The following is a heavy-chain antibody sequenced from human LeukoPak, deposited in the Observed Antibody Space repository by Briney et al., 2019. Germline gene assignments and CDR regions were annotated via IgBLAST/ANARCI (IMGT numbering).Heavy chain of an antibody. CDR1: GFTVSSNY. J-gene: IGHJ4*02. CDR2: IYSGGST. D-gene: IGHD2-21*02. Sequence: GGSLRLSCAASGFTVSSNYMSWVRQAPGKGLEWASVIYSGGSTYYADSVKGRFTISRDNSKNTLYLQMNSLRAEDTAVYYCARWVVTATLFDYWGQGTLVTVSS. CDR3: ARWVVTATLFDY. V-gene: IGHV3-53*01.